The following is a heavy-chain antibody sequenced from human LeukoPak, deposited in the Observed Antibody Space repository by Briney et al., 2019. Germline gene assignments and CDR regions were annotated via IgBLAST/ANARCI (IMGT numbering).Heavy chain of an antibody. V-gene: IGHV1-69*13. J-gene: IGHJ4*02. CDR2: IIPIFGTA. CDR3: AKDGYGSGSYFVY. D-gene: IGHD3-10*01. Sequence: SVKVSCKASGGTFSSYAISWVRQAPGQGLEWMGGIIPIFGTANYAQKFQGRVTITADESTSTAYMELSSLRSEDTAVYYCAKDGYGSGSYFVYWGQGTLVTVSS. CDR1: GGTFSSYA.